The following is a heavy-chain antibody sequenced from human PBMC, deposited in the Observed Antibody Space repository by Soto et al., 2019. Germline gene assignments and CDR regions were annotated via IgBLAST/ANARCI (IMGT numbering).Heavy chain of an antibody. CDR2: IYYSGST. D-gene: IGHD2-15*01. Sequence: SETLSLTCTVSGGSISSGGYYWSWIRQHPGKGLEWIGYIYYSGSTYYLPSLESRITISVDTSKNQFSLKLSSVTAADTAVYYCARDSVSYCGGDSCNSLYGMDVWGQGTTVTVSS. CDR1: GGSISSGGYY. J-gene: IGHJ6*02. CDR3: ARDSVSYCGGDSCNSLYGMDV. V-gene: IGHV4-31*03.